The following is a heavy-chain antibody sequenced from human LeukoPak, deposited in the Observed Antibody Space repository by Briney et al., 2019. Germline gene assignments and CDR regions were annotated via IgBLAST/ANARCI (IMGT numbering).Heavy chain of an antibody. CDR1: GYTFTGYY. J-gene: IGHJ4*02. V-gene: IGHV1-2*02. D-gene: IGHD3-22*01. CDR2: INPNSGGT. CDR3: ARAVEEHHSEGSGYFPPVYFDY. Sequence: ASVKVSCKASGYTFTGYYMHWVRQAPGQGLEWMGWINPNSGGTNYAQKFQGRVTMTRDTSISTAYMELSRLRSDDTAVYYCARAVEEHHSEGSGYFPPVYFDYWGQGTLVTVSS.